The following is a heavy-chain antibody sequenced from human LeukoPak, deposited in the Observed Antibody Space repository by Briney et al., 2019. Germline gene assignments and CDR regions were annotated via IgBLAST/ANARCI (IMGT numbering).Heavy chain of an antibody. D-gene: IGHD5-12*01. CDR1: GGSFSGYY. J-gene: IGHJ4*02. CDR3: ARGTSGYAYEDYFDY. V-gene: IGHV4-34*01. CDR2: INHSGST. Sequence: SETLSLTCAVYGGSFSGYYWSWIRQPPGKGLEWIGEINHSGSTICNPSLKSRVTISLDTSKNQFSLKLSSVTAADTAVYYCARGTSGYAYEDYFDYWGQGTLVTVSS.